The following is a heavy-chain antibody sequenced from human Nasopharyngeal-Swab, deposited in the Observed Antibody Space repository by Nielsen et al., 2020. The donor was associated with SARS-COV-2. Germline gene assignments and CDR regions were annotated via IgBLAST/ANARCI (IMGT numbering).Heavy chain of an antibody. CDR1: GFTLSDAW. D-gene: IGHD2-15*01. CDR3: AKDSGAGFCDDGSCFPTNH. J-gene: IGHJ5*02. CDR2: MSGRGEKT. V-gene: IGHV3-23*01. Sequence: GESLKISCAVSGFTLSDAWMSWVRHAPGKGLEWVSGMSGRGEKTYYAESVKGRFTISRDISKNTLYLQMNGLRAEDTAVYYCAKDSGAGFCDDGSCFPTNHWGLGTLVTVSS.